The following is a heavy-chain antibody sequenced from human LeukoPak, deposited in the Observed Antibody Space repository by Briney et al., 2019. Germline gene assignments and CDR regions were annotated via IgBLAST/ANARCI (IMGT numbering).Heavy chain of an antibody. Sequence: GGSLRLSCAASGFTVSSNYMSWVRQAPGKGLEWVSVIYSGGSTYYADSVKGRFTISRDNSKNSLFLQMDSLRAEDTAVYYCARRVSSQVITDYFDYWGRGTLVTVSS. D-gene: IGHD3-10*01. CDR1: GFTVSSNY. V-gene: IGHV3-53*01. CDR3: ARRVSSQVITDYFDY. CDR2: IYSGGST. J-gene: IGHJ4*02.